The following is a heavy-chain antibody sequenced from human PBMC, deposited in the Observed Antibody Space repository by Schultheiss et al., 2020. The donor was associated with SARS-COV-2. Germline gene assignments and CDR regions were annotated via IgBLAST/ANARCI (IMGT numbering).Heavy chain of an antibody. Sequence: SCKASGGTFSCYAISWVRQAPGQGLEWMGGIIPIFGTAKYAQKFQGRVTITADESTSTAYMELRSLRSDDTAVYYCARDLTVTTHNWFDPWGQGTLVTVSS. CDR1: GGTFSCYA. J-gene: IGHJ5*02. CDR2: IIPIFGTA. V-gene: IGHV1-69*01. CDR3: ARDLTVTTHNWFDP. D-gene: IGHD4-17*01.